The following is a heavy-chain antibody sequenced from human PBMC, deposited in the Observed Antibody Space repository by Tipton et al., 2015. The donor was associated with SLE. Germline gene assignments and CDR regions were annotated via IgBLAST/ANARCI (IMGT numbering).Heavy chain of an antibody. CDR1: GGSISSYS. D-gene: IGHD3-10*01. J-gene: IGHJ4*02. Sequence: TLSLTCTVSGGSISSYSWGWIRQPPGKGLEWIGSINYSGTTSYNPSLKSRVTISVDTSKNQFSMKLSSVTAADTAVYYCTRHDYFASGRFYWGQGTLVTVSS. CDR2: INYSGTT. CDR3: TRHDYFASGRFY. V-gene: IGHV4-39*07.